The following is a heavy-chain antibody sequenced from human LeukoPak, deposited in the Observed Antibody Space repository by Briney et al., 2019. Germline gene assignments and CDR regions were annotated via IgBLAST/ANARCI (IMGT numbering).Heavy chain of an antibody. CDR1: GFSVSNNY. Sequence: PGGSLRLSCAASGFSVSNNYMTWVRQAPGKGLEWVSLIFSGGSTYYADSVKGRFTISRDDSKNTLYLQIDSLRVEDTAVYFCAGGDGDGYNPFDYWGQGTLVTVFS. V-gene: IGHV3-53*01. CDR3: AGGDGDGYNPFDY. D-gene: IGHD5-24*01. CDR2: IFSGGST. J-gene: IGHJ4*02.